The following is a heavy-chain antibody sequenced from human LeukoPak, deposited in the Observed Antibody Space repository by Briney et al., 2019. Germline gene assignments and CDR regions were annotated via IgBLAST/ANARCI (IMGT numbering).Heavy chain of an antibody. J-gene: IGHJ5*02. CDR3: AKGGVRGRFDP. CDR2: ISGSGGST. CDR1: GFTFSSYS. Sequence: GGSLRLSCAASGFTFSSYSMNWVRQAPGKGLEWVSAISGSGGSTYYADSVKGRFTISRDNSKNTLYLQMNSLRAEDTAVYYCAKGGVRGRFDPWGQGTLVTVSS. D-gene: IGHD3-10*01. V-gene: IGHV3-23*01.